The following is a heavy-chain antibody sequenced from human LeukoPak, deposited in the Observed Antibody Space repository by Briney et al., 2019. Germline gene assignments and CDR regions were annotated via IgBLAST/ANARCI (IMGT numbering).Heavy chain of an antibody. V-gene: IGHV3-30-3*01. Sequence: GGSLRLSCAASGFTFSDRYIDWVRQAPGKGLEWVAIISYDGSTTHYSNSVKGRSTISRDNSRNTVYLQMNTLRPEDTAVYYCARGHGSGSFLIDYWGQGTLVTVSS. CDR2: ISYDGSTT. J-gene: IGHJ4*02. CDR1: GFTFSDRY. CDR3: ARGHGSGSFLIDY. D-gene: IGHD3-10*01.